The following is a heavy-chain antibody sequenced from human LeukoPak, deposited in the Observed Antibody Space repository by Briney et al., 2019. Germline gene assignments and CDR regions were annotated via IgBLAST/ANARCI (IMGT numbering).Heavy chain of an antibody. CDR3: ASRYGSGRVY. V-gene: IGHV4-34*01. D-gene: IGHD3-10*01. CDR2: INHSGST. CDR1: GGSFSGYY. Sequence: SETLSLTCAVYGGSFSGYYWSWIRQPPGKGLEWIGEINHSGSTNYNPSLKSRVTVSVDTSKNQLSLKLSSVTAADTAVYYCASRYGSGRVYWGQGTLVTVSS. J-gene: IGHJ4*02.